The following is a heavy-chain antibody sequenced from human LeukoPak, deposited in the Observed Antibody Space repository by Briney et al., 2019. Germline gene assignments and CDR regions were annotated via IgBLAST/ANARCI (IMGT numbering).Heavy chain of an antibody. CDR1: GGSISSSSYF. CDR2: IYYSGST. J-gene: IGHJ4*02. D-gene: IGHD5-24*01. CDR3: ARYDQEMATITVFVY. Sequence: SETLSLTCSVSGGSISSSSYFWGWIRQPPGKGLEWIGSIYYSGSTYYNPSLKSRVTISVDTSKNQFSLKLSSVTAADTAVYYCARYDQEMATITVFVYWGQGTLVTVSS. V-gene: IGHV4-39*01.